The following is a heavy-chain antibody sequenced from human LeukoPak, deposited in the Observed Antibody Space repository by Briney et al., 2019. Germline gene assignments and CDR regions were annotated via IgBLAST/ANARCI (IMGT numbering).Heavy chain of an antibody. D-gene: IGHD3-22*01. Sequence: PGGSLRLSCSASGFTFSRYAMHWVRQAPGKGLEYVSAISSNGGSTYYADSVKGRFSISRDNSKNTLYLQMNSLRAEDTAVYYCAKINQPHYFDSSGYYYHFDCWGQGTLVTVSS. J-gene: IGHJ4*02. V-gene: IGHV3-64*04. CDR1: GFTFSRYA. CDR3: AKINQPHYFDSSGYYYHFDC. CDR2: ISSNGGST.